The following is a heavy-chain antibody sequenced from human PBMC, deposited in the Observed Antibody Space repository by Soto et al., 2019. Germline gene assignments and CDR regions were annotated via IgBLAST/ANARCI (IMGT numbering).Heavy chain of an antibody. Sequence: SETLSLTCTVSGGSVSSYYWIWIRQPPGKGLEWIGYILHSGSTAYNPSLKSRVTISVDTSKNQFSLKLSSVTAADTAVYYCARRDCSGGSCLGKDAFDIWGQGTMVTVSS. CDR3: ARRDCSGGSCLGKDAFDI. J-gene: IGHJ3*02. CDR2: ILHSGST. D-gene: IGHD2-15*01. V-gene: IGHV4-59*02. CDR1: GGSVSSYY.